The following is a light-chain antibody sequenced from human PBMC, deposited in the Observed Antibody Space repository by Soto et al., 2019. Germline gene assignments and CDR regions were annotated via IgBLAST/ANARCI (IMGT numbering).Light chain of an antibody. J-gene: IGLJ3*02. V-gene: IGLV6-57*01. Sequence: NFMLTQPHSVSDSPGKTVIISCTRSSGSIASNYVQWYQQRPGSSPTTVIYEDNQRPSGVPDRFPGSIDSSSNSASLTISGLETEDEADYYCQSYDATNQVFGGGTQLTVL. CDR2: EDN. CDR1: SGSIASNY. CDR3: QSYDATNQV.